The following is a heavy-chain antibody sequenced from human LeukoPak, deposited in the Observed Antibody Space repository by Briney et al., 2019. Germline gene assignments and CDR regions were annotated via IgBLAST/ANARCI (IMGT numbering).Heavy chain of an antibody. D-gene: IGHD3-3*01. CDR3: ARTFSIFGVAHGAFDL. CDR1: GGAISGDTYY. CDR2: IFHKGAT. Sequence: SQTLSLTCIVSGGAISGDTYYWSWIRQPPGKGLEWVGYIFHKGATFYNPSLKSRLSISVDTSKNQFSLSLNSVTAADTAVYYCARTFSIFGVAHGAFDLRGQGTMVTVSS. V-gene: IGHV4-30-4*01. J-gene: IGHJ3*01.